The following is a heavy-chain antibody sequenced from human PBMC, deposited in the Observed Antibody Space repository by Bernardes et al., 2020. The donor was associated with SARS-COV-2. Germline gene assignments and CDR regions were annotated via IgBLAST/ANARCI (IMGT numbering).Heavy chain of an antibody. D-gene: IGHD6-13*01. V-gene: IGHV4-59*01. CDR3: ARQIGEQLVPEYYFDY. CDR1: GGSISSYY. J-gene: IGHJ4*02. CDR2: IYYSGST. Sequence: SEPLSLTCTVSGGSISSYYWSWIRQPPGKGLEWIGYIYYSGSTNYNPSLKSRVTISVDTSKNQFSLKLSSVTAADTAVYYCARQIGEQLVPEYYFDYWGQGTLVTVSS.